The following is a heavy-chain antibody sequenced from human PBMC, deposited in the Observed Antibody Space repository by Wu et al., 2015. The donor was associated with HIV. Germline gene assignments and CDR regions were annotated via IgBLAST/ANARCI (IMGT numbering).Heavy chain of an antibody. J-gene: IGHJ6*04. CDR1: GYKFMYSG. D-gene: IGHD1-14*01. Sequence: QVQLVQSGPEMKKPGASVKVSCKTSGYKFMYSGISWLRQAPGQGLEWMGWISPNSGGTNYAQKFQGRVTMTRDTSISTAYMELSRLRSDDTAVYYCARDGILSGPAVWGKGTTVTVSS. CDR2: ISPNSGGT. CDR3: ARDGILSGPAV. V-gene: IGHV1-2*02.